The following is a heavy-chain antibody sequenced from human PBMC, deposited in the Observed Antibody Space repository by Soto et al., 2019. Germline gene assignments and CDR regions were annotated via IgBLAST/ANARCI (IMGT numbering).Heavy chain of an antibody. Sequence: PSETLSLTCAFYVGSFSGYYWSWIRQPPGKGLEWIGEINHSGSTNYNPSLKSRVTISVDTSKNQFSLKLSSVTAADTAVYYCARGSARNDYWGQGTLVTVSS. J-gene: IGHJ4*02. CDR2: INHSGST. CDR1: VGSFSGYY. CDR3: ARGSARNDY. V-gene: IGHV4-34*01. D-gene: IGHD6-25*01.